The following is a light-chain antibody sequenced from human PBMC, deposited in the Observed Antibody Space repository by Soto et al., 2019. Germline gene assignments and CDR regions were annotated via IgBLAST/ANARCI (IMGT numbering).Light chain of an antibody. J-gene: IGKJ1*01. Sequence: IVLTQSPGTLSLSPGEGDTLSCRASQSVNRRSLAWYQQKPGQAPRLLISGISNRATGIPDRFSGSASGADFTLTISRLEPEDFAVYYCQQYDNSRTFGQGTKVDIK. CDR1: QSVNRRS. CDR3: QQYDNSRT. V-gene: IGKV3-20*01. CDR2: GIS.